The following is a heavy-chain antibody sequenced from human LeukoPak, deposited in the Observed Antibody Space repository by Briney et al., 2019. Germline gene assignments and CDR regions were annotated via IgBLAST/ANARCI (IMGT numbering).Heavy chain of an antibody. V-gene: IGHV4-39*07. CDR2: IYYSGST. Sequence: PSETLSLTCTVSGGSISSSSYYWGWIRQPPGKGLEWIGSIYYSGSTYYNPSLKSRVSISVDTSKNQFSQKLSSVTAADTAVYYCARSYDSSGYSVYYFDYWGQGTLVTVSS. D-gene: IGHD3-22*01. CDR3: ARSYDSSGYSVYYFDY. J-gene: IGHJ4*02. CDR1: GGSISSSSYY.